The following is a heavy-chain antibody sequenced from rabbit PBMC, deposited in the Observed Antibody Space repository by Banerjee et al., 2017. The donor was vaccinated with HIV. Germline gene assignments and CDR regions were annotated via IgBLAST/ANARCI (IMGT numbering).Heavy chain of an antibody. CDR1: GFDFSSYYM. Sequence: QEQLKESGGGLVQPGGSLKLSCKASGFDFSSYYMSWVRQAPGKGLEWIGYIDPVFGSTYYASWAKGRFTISKTSSTTVTLQMTSLTAADTATYFCAKNLDAGYAGDNYYYFNLWGQGTLVTVS. CDR3: AKNLDAGYAGDNYYYFNL. V-gene: IGHV1S45*01. D-gene: IGHD4-2*01. J-gene: IGHJ4*01. CDR2: IDPVFGST.